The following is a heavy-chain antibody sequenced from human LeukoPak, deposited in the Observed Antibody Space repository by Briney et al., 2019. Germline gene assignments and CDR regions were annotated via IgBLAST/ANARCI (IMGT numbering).Heavy chain of an antibody. CDR2: LSWNSDST. CDR3: AKDSRSSGWYPHFDY. D-gene: IGHD6-19*01. CDR1: GFTFDDYA. J-gene: IGHJ4*02. V-gene: IGHV3-9*01. Sequence: GRSLRLSCAASGFTFDDYAMHWVRQVPGKGLEWVSGLSWNSDSTVYADSVKGRFTISRDNAKNFLYLQMNSLRAEDTAFYYCAKDSRSSGWYPHFDYWGQGILVTVSS.